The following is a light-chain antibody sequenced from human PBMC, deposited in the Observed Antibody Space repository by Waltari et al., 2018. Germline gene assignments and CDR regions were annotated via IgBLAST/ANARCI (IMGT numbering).Light chain of an antibody. CDR3: QQTYNAPLT. V-gene: IGKV1-39*01. CDR1: QSVSYY. J-gene: IGKJ4*01. Sequence: VQMTQSPSSLSASVGDRVTITCRASQSVSYYLNWYQQKAGQAPKLLIYVASSLETGVPSRFSGSGSGTDFTLTISNLQPEDFATYLCQQTYNAPLTFGGGTKVEIK. CDR2: VAS.